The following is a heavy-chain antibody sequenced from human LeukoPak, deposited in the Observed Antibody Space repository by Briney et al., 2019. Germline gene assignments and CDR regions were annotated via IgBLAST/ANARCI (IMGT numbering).Heavy chain of an antibody. V-gene: IGHV7-4-1*02. Sequence: EFMGWINTYNGNPTYAQAFTGRFVFSVDTSVSTAYLQISSLKAEDTAVYYCARAWDPAFDIWGQGTMVTVSS. J-gene: IGHJ3*02. CDR3: ARAWDPAFDI. D-gene: IGHD1-26*01. CDR2: INTYNGNP.